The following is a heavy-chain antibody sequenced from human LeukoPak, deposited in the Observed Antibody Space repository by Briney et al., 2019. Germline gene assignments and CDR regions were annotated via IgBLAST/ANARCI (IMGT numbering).Heavy chain of an antibody. J-gene: IGHJ4*02. CDR3: ARGPHYYYGSASYYFDY. CDR1: GFTFSSYA. D-gene: IGHD3-10*01. V-gene: IGHV3-30-3*01. CDR2: ISYDGSNK. Sequence: PGGSLRLSCAASGFTFSSYAMHWVRQAPGKGLEWVAVISYDGSNKYYADSVKGRFTISRGNSKNTLYLQMNSLRAEDTAVYYCARGPHYYYGSASYYFDYWGQGTLVTVSS.